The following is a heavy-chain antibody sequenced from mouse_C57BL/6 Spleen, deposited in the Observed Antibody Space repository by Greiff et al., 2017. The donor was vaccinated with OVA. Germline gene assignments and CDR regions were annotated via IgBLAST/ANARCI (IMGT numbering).Heavy chain of an antibody. V-gene: IGHV1-81*01. CDR1: GYTFTSYG. D-gene: IGHD1-1*01. CDR3: ARMGDYYGSSYYAMDY. J-gene: IGHJ4*01. Sequence: QVQLQQSGAELARPGASVKLSCKASGYTFTSYGISWVKQRPGQGLEWIGEIYPRSGNTYYNEKFKGKATLTADKSSSTAYMELRSLTSEDSAVYFCARMGDYYGSSYYAMDYWGQGTSVTVSS. CDR2: IYPRSGNT.